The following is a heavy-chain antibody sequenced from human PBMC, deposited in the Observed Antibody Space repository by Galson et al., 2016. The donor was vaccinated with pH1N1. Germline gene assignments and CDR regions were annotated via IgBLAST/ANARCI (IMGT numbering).Heavy chain of an antibody. CDR1: GGSISSYY. Sequence: SETLSLTCTVSGGSISSYYWSWIRQPAGKGLEWIGHIYTSGSTNYNPSLKSRVTMSVDTSKNQFSLKLSSATAADTAVYYCARLDYTELWFHFDYWGQGTLVTVSS. CDR2: IYTSGST. CDR3: ARLDYTELWFHFDY. V-gene: IGHV4-4*07. J-gene: IGHJ4*02. D-gene: IGHD5-18*01.